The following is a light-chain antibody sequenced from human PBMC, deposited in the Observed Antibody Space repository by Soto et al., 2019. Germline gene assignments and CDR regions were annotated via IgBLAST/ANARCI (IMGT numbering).Light chain of an antibody. CDR1: QNINTY. CDR2: DAA. CDR3: RQTCSAPFT. J-gene: IGKJ3*01. V-gene: IGKV1-39*01. Sequence: DIQMTQSPYSLSAAVGDRVTIACRASQNINTYLNWYQQKPGKAPQLLMFDAASLQSGVPSRFSGSGSRTDFTLTITSLQPEDFATYYGRQTCSAPFTFGPGTKVDIK.